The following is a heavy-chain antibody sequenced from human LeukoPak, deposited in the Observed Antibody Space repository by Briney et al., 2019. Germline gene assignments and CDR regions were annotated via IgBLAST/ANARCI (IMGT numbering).Heavy chain of an antibody. J-gene: IGHJ4*02. CDR2: ILYSGST. D-gene: IGHD5-12*01. CDR1: GISISSYY. Sequence: PSETLSLTCTVSGISISSYYWSWLRQPPGKELEWIGYILYSGSTNFNPSTKYNPSLKSRVTISVDTSKNQFSLKLSSVTAADTAVYYCARSWAVTGYSGYDILAYGGQGILLTVSA. CDR3: ARSWAVTGYSGYDILAY. V-gene: IGHV4-59*01.